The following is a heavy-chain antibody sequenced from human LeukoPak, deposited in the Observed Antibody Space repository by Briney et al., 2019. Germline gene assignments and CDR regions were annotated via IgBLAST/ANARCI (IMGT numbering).Heavy chain of an antibody. CDR1: GLTFSTHW. CDR2: IKQDGSVK. CDR3: ARVTPGPTGAVLDY. D-gene: IGHD1-26*01. Sequence: GGSLRLSCEASGLTFSTHWMTWVRQAPGKGLEWVANIKQDGSVKYYVDSVKGRFTISRDNAKNSLYLQMNSLRAEDTAVYYCARVTPGPTGAVLDYWGQGTLVTVSS. J-gene: IGHJ4*02. V-gene: IGHV3-7*01.